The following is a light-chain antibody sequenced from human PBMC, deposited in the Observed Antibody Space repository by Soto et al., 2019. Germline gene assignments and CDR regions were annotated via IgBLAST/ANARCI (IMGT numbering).Light chain of an antibody. CDR3: QQYGSSPPWT. V-gene: IGKV3-20*01. Sequence: EIVLTQSPGTLSLSPGERATLSCRASQCVSSSYLAWYQQKPGQAPRLLIYGASSRATGIPDRFSGSGSGTDFTLTISRLESEDFAVYYCQQYGSSPPWTFGQGTKVEIK. J-gene: IGKJ1*01. CDR2: GAS. CDR1: QCVSSSY.